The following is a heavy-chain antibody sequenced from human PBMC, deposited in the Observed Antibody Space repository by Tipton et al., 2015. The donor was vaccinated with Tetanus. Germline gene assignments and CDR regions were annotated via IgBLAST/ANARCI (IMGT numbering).Heavy chain of an antibody. CDR1: GGSISSGGYY. CDR2: IYYSGST. J-gene: IGHJ6*02. CDR3: ARDRYYDIVTGYYGVGVDRLYGMDV. V-gene: IGHV4-31*03. D-gene: IGHD3-9*01. Sequence: TLSLTCTVSGGSISSGGYYWSWIRQHPGKGLEWIGYIYYSGSTYYNPSLKSRVTISVDTSKNQFSLKLSSVTAADTAVYYCARDRYYDIVTGYYGVGVDRLYGMDVWGQGTTVAVSS.